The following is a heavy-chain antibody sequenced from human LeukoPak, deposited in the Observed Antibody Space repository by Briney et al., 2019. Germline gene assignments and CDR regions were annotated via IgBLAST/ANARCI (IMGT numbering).Heavy chain of an antibody. CDR2: ISNSGSAT. Sequence: GGSLRLSCAASGFTFSSYSMNWVRQAPGKGLEWVSYISNSGSATYYADSVKGRFTISRDNAKNSLYLQMNSLRVEDTAVYYCARGGTAVARGEYWGQGTLVTVSS. V-gene: IGHV3-48*01. J-gene: IGHJ4*02. CDR3: ARGGTAVARGEY. CDR1: GFTFSSYS. D-gene: IGHD6-19*01.